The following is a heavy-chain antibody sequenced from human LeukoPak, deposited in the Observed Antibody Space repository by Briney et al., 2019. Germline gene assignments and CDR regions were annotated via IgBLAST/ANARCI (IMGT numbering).Heavy chain of an antibody. D-gene: IGHD3-9*01. V-gene: IGHV3-33*01. CDR1: GFTFSSYG. CDR3: ARGNYDILTGLDY. J-gene: IGHJ4*02. CDR2: IWYDGSNK. Sequence: PGGSLRLSCAASGFTFSSYGMHWVRQAPGKGLEWVAAIWYDGSNKHYADSVKGRFTISRDNSKNTLYLQMNSLRAEDTAVYYCARGNYDILTGLDYWGQGTLVTVSS.